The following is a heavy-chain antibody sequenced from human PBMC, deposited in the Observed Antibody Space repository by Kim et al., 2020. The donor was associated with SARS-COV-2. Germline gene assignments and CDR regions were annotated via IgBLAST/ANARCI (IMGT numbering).Heavy chain of an antibody. CDR2: IGTAAET. Sequence: GGSLRLSCAASGFTLSSYDMHWVRQATGKGLEWVSAIGTAAETYYAGSVKGRFTISREKVKNSLYLQMNNLRAGDTAVYYCVRVSESAFDIWGQGTTATVSS. J-gene: IGHJ3*02. CDR3: VRVSESAFDI. CDR1: GFTLSSYD. V-gene: IGHV3-13*01.